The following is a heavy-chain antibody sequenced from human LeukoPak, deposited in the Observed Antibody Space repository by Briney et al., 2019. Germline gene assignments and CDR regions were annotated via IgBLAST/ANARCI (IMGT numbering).Heavy chain of an antibody. J-gene: IGHJ3*02. CDR1: GFTFSSYG. D-gene: IGHD3-22*01. Sequence: PGRSLRLSCAASGFTFSSYGMHWVRQAPGKGLEWVAVIWYDGSNKYYADSVKGRFTISRDNSKNTLYLQMNSLRAEDTAVYYCAKASYDSSGDAFDIWGQGTMVTVS. CDR3: AKASYDSSGDAFDI. CDR2: IWYDGSNK. V-gene: IGHV3-33*06.